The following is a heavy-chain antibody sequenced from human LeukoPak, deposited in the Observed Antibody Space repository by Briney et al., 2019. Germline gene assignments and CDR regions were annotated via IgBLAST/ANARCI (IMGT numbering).Heavy chain of an antibody. CDR1: GYTFTNYF. CDR2: INPTGGGT. V-gene: IGHV1-46*01. Sequence: ASVKVSCKASGYTFTNYFMHWVRQVPGQGLEWMGVINPTGGGTTYAQRFQGRVTVTRDTSTSTVHMELSGLRSEDTAVYYCARDQEAFDYWGQGTLVTVSS. J-gene: IGHJ4*02. CDR3: ARDQEAFDY.